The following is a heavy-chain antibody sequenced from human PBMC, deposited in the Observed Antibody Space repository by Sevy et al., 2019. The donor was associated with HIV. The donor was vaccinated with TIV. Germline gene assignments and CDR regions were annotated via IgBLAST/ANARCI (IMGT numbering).Heavy chain of an antibody. V-gene: IGHV3-23*01. J-gene: IGHJ4*02. CDR2: FSFGCGKI. Sequence: GGSLRLSCAASGFTFSSYAMSWVRQPPGKGLEWVATFSFGCGKINYAHSVKGRFTISRDNSKNTLFLQMNRLGAEDTAVYYCAREGCSRPHDYWGQGTLVTVSS. CDR3: AREGCSRPHDY. CDR1: GFTFSSYA. D-gene: IGHD2-2*01.